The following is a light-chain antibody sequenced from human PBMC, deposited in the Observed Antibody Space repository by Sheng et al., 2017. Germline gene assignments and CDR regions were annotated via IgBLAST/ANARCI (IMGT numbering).Light chain of an antibody. V-gene: IGLV3-25*03. CDR2: KDS. CDR3: QSSDSSGTPPV. Sequence: SYELTQPPSVSVSPGQTARINCFGEALPKQYAFWYQQKPGQAPVLVIYKDSERPSGIPERFSGSSSGTTVTLTITGVQAEDEADYYCQSSDSSGTPPVFGGGTKMTVL. CDR1: ALPKQY. J-gene: IGLJ3*02.